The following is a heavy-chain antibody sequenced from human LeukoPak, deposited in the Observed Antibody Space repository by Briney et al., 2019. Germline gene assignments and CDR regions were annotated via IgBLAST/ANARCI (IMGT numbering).Heavy chain of an antibody. J-gene: IGHJ4*02. CDR1: GFTFSNYA. CDR3: ARESFKAVAGYLDY. D-gene: IGHD6-19*01. V-gene: IGHV3-23*01. Sequence: PGGSLRLSCAASGFTFSNYAMTWVRQGPGKGLEWVSGISGSGDTTYYADSEKGRFTTSRDNFRNTLYLQMNSLTVADTAVYFCARESFKAVAGYLDYWGKGILVTVSS. CDR2: ISGSGDTT.